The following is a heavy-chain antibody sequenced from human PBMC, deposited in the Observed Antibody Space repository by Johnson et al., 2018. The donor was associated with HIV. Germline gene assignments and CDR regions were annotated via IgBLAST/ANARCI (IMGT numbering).Heavy chain of an antibody. CDR3: AKAFSTFHDAFDI. CDR1: GFTFSSYV. V-gene: IGHV3-23*04. CDR2: TTPSGGGT. J-gene: IGHJ3*02. D-gene: IGHD2/OR15-2a*01. Sequence: MQLVESGGGLVQTGGSLRLSCAASGFTFSSYVMSWVRQAPGKGLEWVSATTPSGGGTYYADSVKGRFTISRDNSKNTLFLQMNSLRAEDTAVYFCAKAFSTFHDAFDIWGQGTMVTVSS.